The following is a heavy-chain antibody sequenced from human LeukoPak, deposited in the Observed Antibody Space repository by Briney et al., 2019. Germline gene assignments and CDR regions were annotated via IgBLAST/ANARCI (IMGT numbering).Heavy chain of an antibody. Sequence: SETLSLTCTVSGGSISSGSYYWSWIRQPAGKGLEWIGRIYTSGSTNYNPSLKSRVTISVDTSKNQFSLKLSSVTAADTAVYYCARDRGSSWPRGGFDCWGQGTLVTVSS. CDR1: GGSISSGSYY. V-gene: IGHV4-61*02. J-gene: IGHJ4*02. CDR2: IYTSGST. D-gene: IGHD6-13*01. CDR3: ARDRGSSWPRGGFDC.